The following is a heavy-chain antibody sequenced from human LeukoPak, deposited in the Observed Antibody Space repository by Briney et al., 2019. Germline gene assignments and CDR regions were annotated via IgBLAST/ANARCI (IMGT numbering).Heavy chain of an antibody. V-gene: IGHV1-2*02. CDR2: INPNSGGT. CDR1: GYTFNGYY. CDR3: AASDTSDIAAFDI. Sequence: ASVKVSCKASGYTFNGYYMHWVRQAPGQGLEWMGWINPNSGGTNYAQKFQERVTITRDMSTSTAYMELSSLRSEDTAVYYCAASDTSDIAAFDIWGQGTMVTVSS. D-gene: IGHD3-22*01. J-gene: IGHJ3*02.